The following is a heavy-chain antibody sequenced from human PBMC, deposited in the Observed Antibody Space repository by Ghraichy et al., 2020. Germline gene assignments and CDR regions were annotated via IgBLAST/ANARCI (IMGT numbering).Heavy chain of an antibody. D-gene: IGHD1-26*01. Sequence: GGSLRLSCADSGFIFSTYNMNWVRQAPGKGLEWVSSITSTSNSIYYADSVKGRFTMSRDNAKNSLYLQMSSLRAEDTAIYYCVRPYSGSYSFDSWGQGTLVTVSS. CDR2: ITSTSNSI. CDR1: GFIFSTYN. CDR3: VRPYSGSYSFDS. J-gene: IGHJ4*02. V-gene: IGHV3-21*01.